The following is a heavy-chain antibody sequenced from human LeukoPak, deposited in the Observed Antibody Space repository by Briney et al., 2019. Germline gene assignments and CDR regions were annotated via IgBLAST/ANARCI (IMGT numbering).Heavy chain of an antibody. CDR1: GFTFSSYG. J-gene: IGHJ4*02. CDR3: YGSFSGGYYFDY. D-gene: IGHD4-17*01. Sequence: GRSLRLSCAASGFTFSSYGMHWVRQAPGKGLEWVAVISYDGSNKYYADSVKGRFTISGDNAKNSLYLQMNSLRAEDTAVYYCYGSFSGGYYFDYWGQGTLVTVSS. CDR2: ISYDGSNK. V-gene: IGHV3-30*03.